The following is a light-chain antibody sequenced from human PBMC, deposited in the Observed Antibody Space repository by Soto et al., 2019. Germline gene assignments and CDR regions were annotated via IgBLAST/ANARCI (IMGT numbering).Light chain of an antibody. Sequence: EIVLTQSPATLSLSPGERATLSCRASQSVSSYLAWYQQKPGQAPRLLIYDASNRATGIPARFSGSGSGTAFTLTTSSLEPDDFADYYCQHRSDWPSTFGGGTKVQIK. CDR1: QSVSSY. J-gene: IGKJ4*01. CDR3: QHRSDWPST. CDR2: DAS. V-gene: IGKV3-11*01.